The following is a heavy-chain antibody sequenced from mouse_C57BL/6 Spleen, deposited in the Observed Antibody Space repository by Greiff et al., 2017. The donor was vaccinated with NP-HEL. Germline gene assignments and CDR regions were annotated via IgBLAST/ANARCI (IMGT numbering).Heavy chain of an antibody. V-gene: IGHV1-7*01. D-gene: IGHD2-4*01. Sequence: QVQLKESGAELAKPGASVKLSCKASGYTFTSYWMHWVKQRPGQGLEWIGYINPSSGYTKYNQKFKDKATLTADKSSSTAYMQLSSLTYEDSAVYYCARGENDYDGVFAYWGQGTLVTVSA. J-gene: IGHJ3*01. CDR1: GYTFTSYW. CDR2: INPSSGYT. CDR3: ARGENDYDGVFAY.